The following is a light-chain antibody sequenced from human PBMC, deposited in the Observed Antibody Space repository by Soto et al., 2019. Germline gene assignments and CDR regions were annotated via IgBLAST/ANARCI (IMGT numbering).Light chain of an antibody. CDR3: QQFNIWPRT. CDR1: QTISSW. CDR2: KAS. Sequence: DIQMTQSPSTLSGSVGDRVTITCRASQTISSWLAWYQQKPGKAPKLLIYKASTLKSGVPSRFSGSGSGTDFTLTISSLQSEDFAIYYCQQFNIWPRTFGQGTKVDI. J-gene: IGKJ1*01. V-gene: IGKV1-5*03.